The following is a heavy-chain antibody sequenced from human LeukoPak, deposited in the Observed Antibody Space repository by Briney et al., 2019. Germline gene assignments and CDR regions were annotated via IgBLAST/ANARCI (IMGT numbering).Heavy chain of an antibody. CDR1: GFTFSSYS. J-gene: IGHJ4*02. CDR2: ISSSSSYI. CDR3: ARDPTYCGGDCDQDYFDY. D-gene: IGHD2-21*02. Sequence: GGSLRLSCAASGFTFSSYSMNWVRQAPGKGLEWVSSISSSSSYIYYADSVKGRFTISRDNAKNSLYLQMNSLRAEDTAVYYCARDPTYCGGDCDQDYFDYWGQGTLVTVSS. V-gene: IGHV3-21*01.